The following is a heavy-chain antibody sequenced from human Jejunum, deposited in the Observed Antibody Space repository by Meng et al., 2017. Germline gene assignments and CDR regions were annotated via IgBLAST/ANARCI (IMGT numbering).Heavy chain of an antibody. CDR2: IRAKGFGGTT. CDR3: ARERGTITGVRGDVDY. Sequence: GESLKISCTTSGFIFGDYAMAWFRQAPGKGLEWVGFIRAKGFGGTTEYAASAKGRFFISRDDSKSTTYLEMNNLKTEDTAVYYCARERGTITGVRGDVDYWGQGTLVTVSS. CDR1: GFIFGDYA. J-gene: IGHJ4*02. D-gene: IGHD3-10*01. V-gene: IGHV3-49*03.